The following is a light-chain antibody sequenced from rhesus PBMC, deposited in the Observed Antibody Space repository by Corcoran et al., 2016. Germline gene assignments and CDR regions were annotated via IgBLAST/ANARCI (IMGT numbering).Light chain of an antibody. Sequence: EIVMTQSPATLSLSPGERATLSCRASQSVSSSLAWYQQKPGQAPKLLLYGASSRAPGIPDRFSGRWSGTEFTLTIGSLEPEDVGVYYCQQAYSWPLTFVGGAKVKLK. J-gene: IGKJ4*01. V-gene: IGKV3-24*03. CDR3: QQAYSWPLT. CDR2: GAS. CDR1: QSVSSS.